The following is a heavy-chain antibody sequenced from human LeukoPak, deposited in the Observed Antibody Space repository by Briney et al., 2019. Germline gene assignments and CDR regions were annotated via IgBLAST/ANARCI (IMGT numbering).Heavy chain of an antibody. D-gene: IGHD2-21*01. CDR2: IWYDGSNQ. CDR3: ARDRMGETRENFDY. Sequence: GGSLRLSCAASGFTFSSYGMHWVRQAPGKGLEWVAVIWYDGSNQYYADSVKGRFTISRDNSKNTLYLQMNSLRAEDTAVYYCARDRMGETRENFDYWGQGTLVTVSS. CDR1: GFTFSSYG. V-gene: IGHV3-33*01. J-gene: IGHJ4*02.